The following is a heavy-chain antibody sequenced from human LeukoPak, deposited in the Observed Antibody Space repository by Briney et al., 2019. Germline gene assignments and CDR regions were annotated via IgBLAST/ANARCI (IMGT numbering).Heavy chain of an antibody. CDR2: ISANKGNT. CDR3: ARDHFHYYDSSGYSGDAFDI. D-gene: IGHD3-22*01. V-gene: IGHV1-18*04. Sequence: GASVKVSCKASGYTFTGYYMHWVRQAPGQGLEWMGWISANKGNTNYAQKLRGRVTMTTDTSTSTAYMELRSLRSDDTAVYYCARDHFHYYDSSGYSGDAFDIWGQGTMVTVSS. CDR1: GYTFTGYY. J-gene: IGHJ3*02.